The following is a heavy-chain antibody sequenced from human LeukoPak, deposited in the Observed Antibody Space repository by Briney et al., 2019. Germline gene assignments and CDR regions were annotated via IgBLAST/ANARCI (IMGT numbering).Heavy chain of an antibody. D-gene: IGHD3-3*01. CDR2: IYYSGST. Sequence: SETLSLTCTVSGGSISSYYWSWIRQPPGKGLEWIGYIYYSGSTNYNPSLKSRVTISVDTSKNQFSLKLSSVTAADTAVYYCARGYYNFDYWGRGTLVTVSS. CDR1: GGSISSYY. V-gene: IGHV4-59*01. J-gene: IGHJ4*02. CDR3: ARGYYNFDY.